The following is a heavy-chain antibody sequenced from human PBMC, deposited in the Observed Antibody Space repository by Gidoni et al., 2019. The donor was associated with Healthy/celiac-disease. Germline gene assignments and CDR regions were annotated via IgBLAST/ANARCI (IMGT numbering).Heavy chain of an antibody. CDR3: ARAGVVTADPWYYYGMDV. Sequence: TNYNPSLKSRVTISVDTSKNQFSLKLSSVTAADTAVYYCARAGVVTADPWYYYGMDVWGQGTTVTVSS. J-gene: IGHJ6*02. D-gene: IGHD2-21*02. CDR2: T. V-gene: IGHV4-59*01.